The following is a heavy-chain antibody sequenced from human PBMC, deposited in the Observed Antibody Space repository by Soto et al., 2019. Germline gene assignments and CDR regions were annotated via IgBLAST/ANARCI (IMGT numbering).Heavy chain of an antibody. V-gene: IGHV1-18*01. CDR3: AREGSAPYYCYGMDV. Sequence: QVQLEQSGAEVKKPGDSMKVSCKASGYTFTTYGISWVRQAPGQGLEWMGWINGYNGNTDYPQKLQGRVTMTTAPSTSTAYRALRSLRSDDTAVYYWAREGSAPYYCYGMDVWGQGTTVTVSS. CDR2: INGYNGNT. D-gene: IGHD6-19*01. CDR1: GYTFTTYG. J-gene: IGHJ6*02.